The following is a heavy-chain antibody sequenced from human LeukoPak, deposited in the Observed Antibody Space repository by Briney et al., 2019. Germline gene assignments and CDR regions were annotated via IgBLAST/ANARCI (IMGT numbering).Heavy chain of an antibody. Sequence: PGESLKISCKGSGYSFTSYRISWVRQMPGKGREWMGRIDPSDSYTNYSPSFQGHVTISADKSISTAYLQWSSLKASDTAMYYCARLRSSWAPALDYWGQGTLVTVSS. V-gene: IGHV5-10-1*01. J-gene: IGHJ4*02. CDR3: ARLRSSWAPALDY. CDR1: GYSFTSYR. CDR2: IDPSDSYT. D-gene: IGHD6-13*01.